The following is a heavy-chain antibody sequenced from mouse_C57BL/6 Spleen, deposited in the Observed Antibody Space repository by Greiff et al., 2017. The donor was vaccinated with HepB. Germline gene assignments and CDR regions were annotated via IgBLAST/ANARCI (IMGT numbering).Heavy chain of an antibody. V-gene: IGHV1-55*01. CDR1: GYTFTSYW. Sequence: QVQLQQPGAELVKPGASVKMSCKASGYTFTSYWITWVKQRPGQGLEWIGDIYPGIGSTNYNEKFKSKATLTVDTSSSTAYMQRSSRTSEDAAVYFCAHTVVRYFDVWGTGTTVTVSS. J-gene: IGHJ1*03. CDR3: AHTVVRYFDV. CDR2: IYPGIGST. D-gene: IGHD1-1*01.